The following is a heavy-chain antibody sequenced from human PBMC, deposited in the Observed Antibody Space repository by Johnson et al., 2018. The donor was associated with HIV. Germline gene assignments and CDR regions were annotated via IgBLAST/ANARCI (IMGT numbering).Heavy chain of an antibody. J-gene: IGHJ3*02. Sequence: QVQLVESGGGVVQPGRSLRLSCAASGFTFSSYAMHWVRQAPGKGLEWVAVISYDGNNQYYRDSVKGRFTISRDNAKNSLYLQMNSLRAEDTAVYYCARVLRLPRLGAFDIWGQGTMVTVSS. CDR1: GFTFSSYA. D-gene: IGHD5-12*01. V-gene: IGHV3-30-3*01. CDR3: ARVLRLPRLGAFDI. CDR2: ISYDGNNQ.